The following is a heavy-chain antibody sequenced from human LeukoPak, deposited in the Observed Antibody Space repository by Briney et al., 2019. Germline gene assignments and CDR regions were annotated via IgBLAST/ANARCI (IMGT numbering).Heavy chain of an antibody. D-gene: IGHD3-22*01. J-gene: IGHJ4*02. V-gene: IGHV3-72*01. CDR1: GFIFSNYA. CDR2: SKSKTYNYIT. CDR3: ARDSSGQGDY. Sequence: GGSLRLSCAASGFIFSNYAMSWVRQAPGKGLEWIGLSKSKTYNYITQYAAFVQGRLTISRDNSKNSLYLQINSLKTEDTAVYYCARDSSGQGDYWGQGTLVTVSS.